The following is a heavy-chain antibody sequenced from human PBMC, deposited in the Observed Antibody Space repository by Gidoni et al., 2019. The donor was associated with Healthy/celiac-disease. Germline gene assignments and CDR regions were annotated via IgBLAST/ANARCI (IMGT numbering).Heavy chain of an antibody. D-gene: IGHD3-9*01. CDR1: GFTFSGYS. CDR2: ISSSSSTI. CDR3: ARDRVYYDILTGYQNDAFDI. J-gene: IGHJ3*02. Sequence: EVQLVESGGGLVQPGGSLRLSGAASGFTFSGYSMNWVRQAPGKGLEWVSYISSSSSTIYYADSVKGRFTISRDNAKNSLYLQMNSLRDEDTAVYYCARDRVYYDILTGYQNDAFDIWGQGTMVTVSS. V-gene: IGHV3-48*02.